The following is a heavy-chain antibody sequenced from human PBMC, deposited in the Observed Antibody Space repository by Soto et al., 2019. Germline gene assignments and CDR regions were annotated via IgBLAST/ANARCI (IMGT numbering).Heavy chain of an antibody. CDR2: IWYDGSNK. CDR1: GFTFSSYG. Sequence: PGGSLRLSCAASGFTFSSYGMHWVRQAPGKGLEWVAVIWYDGSNKYYADSVKGRFTISRDNSKNTLYLQMNSLRAEDTAVYYCARDPNIVLVPAALRSYYYYYGMDVWSQGTTVTVSS. V-gene: IGHV3-33*01. J-gene: IGHJ6*02. D-gene: IGHD2-2*01. CDR3: ARDPNIVLVPAALRSYYYYYGMDV.